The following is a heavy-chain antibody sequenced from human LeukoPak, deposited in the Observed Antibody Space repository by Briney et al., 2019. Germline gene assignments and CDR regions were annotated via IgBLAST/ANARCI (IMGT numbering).Heavy chain of an antibody. CDR3: TSGYNSVGGYYFDY. Sequence: PGGSLRLSCAASGFTFSSYSMNWVRQAPGEGLEWVSGIKWNGGSIGYADSVKGRFTISRDNAKNSLYLQMNSLRAEDTALYYCTSGYNSVGGYYFDYWGQGTLVTVSS. CDR2: IKWNGGSI. CDR1: GFTFSSYS. D-gene: IGHD2-15*01. J-gene: IGHJ4*02. V-gene: IGHV3-20*04.